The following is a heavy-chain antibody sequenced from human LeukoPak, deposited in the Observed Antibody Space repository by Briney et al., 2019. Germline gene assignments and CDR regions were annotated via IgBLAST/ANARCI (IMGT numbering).Heavy chain of an antibody. CDR1: GFIFSTYA. D-gene: IGHD2-15*01. V-gene: IGHV3-30*04. Sequence: GGSLRLSCAASGFIFSTYAMHWVRQAPGKGLEWVAVISYHGRDQYYADSVKGRFTISRDNSKSTLSLQMNSLRAEDTAVYYCARYPLSTDIGYCSGGSCSSTHFDYWGQGTLVTVSS. J-gene: IGHJ4*02. CDR3: ARYPLSTDIGYCSGGSCSSTHFDY. CDR2: ISYHGRDQ.